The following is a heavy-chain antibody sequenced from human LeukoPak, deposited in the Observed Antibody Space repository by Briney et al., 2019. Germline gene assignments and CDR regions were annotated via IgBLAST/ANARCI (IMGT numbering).Heavy chain of an antibody. CDR3: GRGWAVDF. J-gene: IGHJ4*02. Sequence: GGSLRLSCAASGFTLSNHWMIWVRQAPWKGLECVANIKQDGTEKYYLDSVKGRFTISRDNAKNSLYLQMNSLRVKDTAVYYCGRGWAVDFWGQGTLVTVSS. V-gene: IGHV3-7*01. D-gene: IGHD5-24*01. CDR2: IKQDGTEK. CDR1: GFTLSNHW.